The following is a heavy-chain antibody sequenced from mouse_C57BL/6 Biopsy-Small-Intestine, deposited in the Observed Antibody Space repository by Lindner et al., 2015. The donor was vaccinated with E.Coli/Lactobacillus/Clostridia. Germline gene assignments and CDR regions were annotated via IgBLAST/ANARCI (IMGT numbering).Heavy chain of an antibody. CDR2: IDPSDSYT. CDR3: AIPRNYGFAY. V-gene: IGHV1-69*02. D-gene: IGHD2-1*01. Sequence: VQLQESGAELVKPGASVKLSCKASGYTFTTYWMHWVKQRPGQGLEWIGEIDPSDSYTYYNQKFKGKATLTVDKSSSTAYMQLSSLTSEDSAVYYCAIPRNYGFAYWGQGTLVTVSA. CDR1: GYTFTTYW. J-gene: IGHJ3*01.